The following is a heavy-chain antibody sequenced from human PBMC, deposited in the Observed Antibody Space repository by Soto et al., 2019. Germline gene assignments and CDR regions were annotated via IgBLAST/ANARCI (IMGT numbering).Heavy chain of an antibody. D-gene: IGHD5-12*01. CDR1: GFIFTNYA. CDR3: VREGRGSFDF. Sequence: LSCAASGFIFTNYAMNWVRQAPGKGLEWVSVIGGRGNSAYYADSVQGRFTISRDNSKNTLSLQMSSLTADDTAIYYCVREGRGSFDFWGRGTMVTVSS. CDR2: IGGRGNSA. V-gene: IGHV3-23*01. J-gene: IGHJ3*01.